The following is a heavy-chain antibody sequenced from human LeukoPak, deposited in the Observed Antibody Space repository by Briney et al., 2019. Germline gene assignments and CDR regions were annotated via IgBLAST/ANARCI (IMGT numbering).Heavy chain of an antibody. V-gene: IGHV3-7*01. CDR1: GFTFSSYW. D-gene: IGHD3-22*01. CDR3: ARDGDSSGYPYYFDY. Sequence: GGSLRLSCAASGFTFSSYWMGWVRQAPGKGLEWVANIKQDGSEKYYVDSVKGRFTISRDNAKNSLYLQMNSLRAEDTAVYYCARDGDSSGYPYYFDYWGQGTLVTVSS. J-gene: IGHJ4*02. CDR2: IKQDGSEK.